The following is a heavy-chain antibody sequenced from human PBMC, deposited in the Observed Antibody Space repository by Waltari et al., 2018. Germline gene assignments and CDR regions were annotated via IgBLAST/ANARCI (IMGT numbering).Heavy chain of an antibody. D-gene: IGHD3-22*01. CDR1: GGSFSGYY. V-gene: IGHV4-34*01. J-gene: IGHJ4*02. CDR3: ARGGLYSYDSSGYCDY. CDR2: INHGGST. Sequence: QVRLQQWGAGLLKPSETLSLTCAVYGGSFSGYYWNWIRQPPGKGLEWIGEINHGGSTSYNPSLESRVTISVDTSKNQFSLMLSSVTAADTAVYYCARGGLYSYDSSGYCDYWGQGALVTVSS.